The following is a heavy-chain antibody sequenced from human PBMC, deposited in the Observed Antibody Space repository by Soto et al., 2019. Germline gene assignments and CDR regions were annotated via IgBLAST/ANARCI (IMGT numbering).Heavy chain of an antibody. D-gene: IGHD3-10*02. CDR2: IIPLFGTA. V-gene: IGHV1-69*12. J-gene: IGHJ3*02. Sequence: QVQLVQSGAEVKKPGSSVKVSCKASGGTFSSYAISWVRQAPGQGLEWMGGIIPLFGTANSAQKFQGRVTITADESTSTAYMELSSLRSEDTAVYYCARMLSVYMDDAFDIWGQGTMVTVSS. CDR1: GGTFSSYA. CDR3: ARMLSVYMDDAFDI.